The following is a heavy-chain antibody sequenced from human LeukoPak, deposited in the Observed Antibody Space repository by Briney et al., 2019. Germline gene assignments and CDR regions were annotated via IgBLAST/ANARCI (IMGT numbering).Heavy chain of an antibody. CDR3: AKDLRELLGSYYYGMDV. V-gene: IGHV3-30*18. J-gene: IGHJ6*04. Sequence: PGRSLRLSCAASGFTFSSYGMHWVRQAPGKGLEWVAVISYDGSNKYYADSVKGRFTISRDNSKNTLYLQMNSLRAEDTAVYYCAKDLRELLGSYYYGMDVWGKGPTVTVSS. D-gene: IGHD3-10*01. CDR1: GFTFSSYG. CDR2: ISYDGSNK.